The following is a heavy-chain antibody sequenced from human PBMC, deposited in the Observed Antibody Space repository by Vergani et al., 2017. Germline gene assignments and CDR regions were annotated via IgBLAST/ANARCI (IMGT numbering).Heavy chain of an antibody. Sequence: QVQLVESGGGVVQPGRSLRLSCAASGFTFSSYAMHWVRQAPGKGLEWVAVISYDGSNKYYADSVQGRFTISRDSSKNTLYLQMNSLRTEDTAVYYCAKDPAAHYYYYYMDVWGKGP. J-gene: IGHJ6*03. CDR2: ISYDGSNK. D-gene: IGHD6-13*01. V-gene: IGHV3-30*04. CDR1: GFTFSSYA. CDR3: AKDPAAHYYYYYMDV.